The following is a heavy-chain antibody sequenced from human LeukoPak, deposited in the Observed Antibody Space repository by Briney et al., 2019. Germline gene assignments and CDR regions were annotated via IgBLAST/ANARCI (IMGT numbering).Heavy chain of an antibody. V-gene: IGHV1-69*06. Sequence: SVKVSCKASGGTFSSYAISWVRQAPGQGLEWMGGIIPIFGTANYAQKFQGRVTITADKSTSTAYMELSSLRSEDTAVYYCAGRSPDEQQLRRDYYYYMDVWGKGTTVTVSS. J-gene: IGHJ6*03. D-gene: IGHD6-13*01. CDR2: IIPIFGTA. CDR3: AGRSPDEQQLRRDYYYYMDV. CDR1: GGTFSSYA.